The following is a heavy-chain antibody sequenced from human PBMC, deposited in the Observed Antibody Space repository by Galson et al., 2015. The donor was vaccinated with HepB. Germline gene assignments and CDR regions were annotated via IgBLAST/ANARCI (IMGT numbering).Heavy chain of an antibody. J-gene: IGHJ3*02. CDR3: ARADSSGVIDAFDI. V-gene: IGHV1-3*01. D-gene: IGHD3-22*01. CDR2: INAGNGNT. Sequence: SVKVSCKASGYTFTSYAMHWVRQAPGQRLEWMGWINAGNGNTKYSQKFQGRVTITRDTSASTAYMELSSLRSEDTAVYYCARADSSGVIDAFDIWGQGTMVTVSS. CDR1: GYTFTSYA.